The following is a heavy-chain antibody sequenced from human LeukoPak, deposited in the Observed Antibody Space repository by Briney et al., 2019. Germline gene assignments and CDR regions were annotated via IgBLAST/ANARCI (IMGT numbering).Heavy chain of an antibody. CDR1: GFTFSSYA. J-gene: IGHJ4*02. CDR2: ISGSGGST. D-gene: IGHD2-8*02. V-gene: IGHV3-23*01. CDR3: AREQLTWYYFDL. Sequence: GGSLRLSCAASGFTFSSYAMSWVRQAPGKGLEWVSAISGSGGSTYYADSVKGRFTISRDNAKNSLYLQMNSLRAEDTAVYYCAREQLTWYYFDLWGQGTLVTVSS.